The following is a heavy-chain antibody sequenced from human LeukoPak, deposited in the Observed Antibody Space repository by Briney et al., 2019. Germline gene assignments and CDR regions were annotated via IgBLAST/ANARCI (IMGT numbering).Heavy chain of an antibody. D-gene: IGHD3-9*01. Sequence: GGSLRLSCAASGFTFSSYAMSWVRQAPGKGLEWVSAISGSGGSTYYADSVKGRFTISRDNSKNTLYLQMNSLRAEDTAVYYCAKGLLTGYYMGYYGMDVWGQGTTVTVSS. CDR2: ISGSGGST. CDR1: GFTFSSYA. J-gene: IGHJ6*02. V-gene: IGHV3-23*01. CDR3: AKGLLTGYYMGYYGMDV.